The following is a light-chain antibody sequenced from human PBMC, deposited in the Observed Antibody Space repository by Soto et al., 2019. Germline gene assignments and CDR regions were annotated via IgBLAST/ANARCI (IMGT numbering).Light chain of an antibody. Sequence: EFVLTQSPGTLSLSPGERATLSCRASQSVGGSYLAWYQQKPGQAPRLLIYGTSSRATGLPDRCSGSGSGTDFTITISRLEPEDFAVYYCQQSGSSPYTFGQGTRLEIK. CDR2: GTS. V-gene: IGKV3-20*01. J-gene: IGKJ2*01. CDR3: QQSGSSPYT. CDR1: QSVGGSY.